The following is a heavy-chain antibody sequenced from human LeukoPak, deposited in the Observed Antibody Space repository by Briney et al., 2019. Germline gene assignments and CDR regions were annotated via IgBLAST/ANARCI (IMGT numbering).Heavy chain of an antibody. CDR3: ATASRGYSYGWGDYFDY. J-gene: IGHJ4*02. CDR1: GFTFSSYG. CDR2: ISYDGSNK. Sequence: GGSLRLSCAASGFTFSSYGMHWVRQAPGKGLEWVAVISYDGSNKYYADSVKGRFTISRDNPKNTLYLQMDSLRAEDTAVYYCATASRGYSYGWGDYFDYWGQGTLVTVSS. V-gene: IGHV3-30*03. D-gene: IGHD5-18*01.